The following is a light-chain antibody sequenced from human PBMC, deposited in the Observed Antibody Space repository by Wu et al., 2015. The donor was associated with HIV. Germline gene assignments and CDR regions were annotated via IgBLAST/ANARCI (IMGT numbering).Light chain of an antibody. CDR2: EAY. Sequence: EIVLEQSPGTLSLAVGDRVVFSCRASQSILHDWIAWYQQRPGQAPRLLTYEAYKRAPGTPDRFIGSGSGTEFTLTIDRLEPEDFAIYFCQQYGASPITFGQGTRLE. J-gene: IGKJ5*01. CDR3: QQYGASPIT. CDR1: QSILHDW. V-gene: IGKV3-20*01.